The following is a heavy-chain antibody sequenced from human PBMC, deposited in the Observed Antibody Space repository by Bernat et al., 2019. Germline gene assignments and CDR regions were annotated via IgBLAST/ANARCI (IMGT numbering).Heavy chain of an antibody. CDR2: INHSGST. CDR3: ELEWGYCSGGSCPYYFDY. CDR1: GGSFSGYY. D-gene: IGHD2-15*01. J-gene: IGHJ4*02. V-gene: IGHV4-34*01. Sequence: QVQLQQWGAGLLKPSETLSLTCAVYGGSFSGYYWSWIRQPPGKGLEWIGEINHSGSTNYNPSLKSRVTISVDTSKIQFSLKLRSVNAADTAVYYCELEWGYCSGGSCPYYFDYRGQGTLVTVS.